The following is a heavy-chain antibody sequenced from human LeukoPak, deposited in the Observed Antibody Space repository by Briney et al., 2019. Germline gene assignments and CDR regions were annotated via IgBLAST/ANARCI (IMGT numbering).Heavy chain of an antibody. J-gene: IGHJ4*02. V-gene: IGHV3-33*08. Sequence: GGSLRLSCAASGFTFSSYAMSWVRQAPGKGLEWVAVIWYDGSNKYYADSVKGRFTISRDNSKNTLYLQMNSLRAEDTAVYYCARDKTGDKDYWGQGTLVTVSS. CDR3: ARDKTGDKDY. D-gene: IGHD7-27*01. CDR2: IWYDGSNK. CDR1: GFTFSSYA.